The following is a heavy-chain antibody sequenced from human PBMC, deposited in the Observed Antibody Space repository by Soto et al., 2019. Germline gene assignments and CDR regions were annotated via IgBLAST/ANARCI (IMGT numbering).Heavy chain of an antibody. D-gene: IGHD3-22*01. CDR3: ARMYYYESSAQLDW. CDR2: ISGSGSYI. J-gene: IGHJ4*02. CDR1: GFTFSSYT. V-gene: IGHV3-21*02. Sequence: EVQLVESGGGLVKPGGSLRLSCIGSGFTFSSYTTNWIRQAPGKGLEWVSSISGSGSYIFYADSVKGRFTISRDNADNSLYLQMNNLSAEDTALYFCARMYYYESSAQLDWWGRGTRVIVSS.